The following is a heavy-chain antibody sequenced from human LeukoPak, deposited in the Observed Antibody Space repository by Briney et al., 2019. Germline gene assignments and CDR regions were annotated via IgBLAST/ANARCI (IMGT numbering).Heavy chain of an antibody. D-gene: IGHD2-2*01. J-gene: IGHJ4*02. CDR3: ARGDDIVVVPAAHADY. CDR2: IRYDGSNK. Sequence: GGSLRLSXAASGFTFSSYGMHWVRQAPGKGLEWVAFIRYDGSNKYYADSVKGRFTISRDNSKNTLYLQMNSLRAEDTAVYYCARGDDIVVVPAAHADYWGQGTLVTVSS. V-gene: IGHV3-30*02. CDR1: GFTFSSYG.